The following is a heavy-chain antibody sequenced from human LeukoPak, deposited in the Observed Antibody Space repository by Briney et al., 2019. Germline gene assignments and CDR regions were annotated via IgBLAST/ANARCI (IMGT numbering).Heavy chain of an antibody. V-gene: IGHV1-2*02. D-gene: IGHD3-10*01. Sequence: ASVKVSRKASGYTFTGYYMHWVRQAPGQGLEWMGWINPNSGGTNYAQKFQGRVTMTRDTSISTAYMELSSLRSEDTAVYYCARGRRYYGSGRGRPNYYYYMDVWGKGTTVTISS. CDR3: ARGRRYYGSGRGRPNYYYYMDV. J-gene: IGHJ6*03. CDR2: INPNSGGT. CDR1: GYTFTGYY.